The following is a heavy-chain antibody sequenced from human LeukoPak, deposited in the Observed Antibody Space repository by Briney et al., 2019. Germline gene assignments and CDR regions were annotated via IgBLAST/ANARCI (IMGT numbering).Heavy chain of an antibody. J-gene: IGHJ4*02. CDR3: ATGGLYYDILTGYSPFDY. CDR2: ISSSGSTI. CDR1: GFTFSSYS. D-gene: IGHD3-9*01. Sequence: GGSLRLSCAASGFTFSSYSMNWVRQAPGKGLEWVSYISSSGSTIYYADSVKGRFTISRDNAKNSLYLQMSSLRAEDTAVYYCATGGLYYDILTGYSPFDYWGQGTLVTVSS. V-gene: IGHV3-48*04.